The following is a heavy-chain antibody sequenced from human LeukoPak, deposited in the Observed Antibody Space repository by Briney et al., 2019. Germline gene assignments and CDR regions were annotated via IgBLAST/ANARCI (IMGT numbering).Heavy chain of an antibody. J-gene: IGHJ4*02. Sequence: PGGSLRLSCAASGFTFSSYWIHWVRQAPGKGLVWVSRINSDGSETIYADSVKGRFTISRDNAKNTLYLQMNSLRAEDTAVYYCAREEASSAAIDHWGQGTLVTVSS. CDR3: AREEASSAAIDH. CDR1: GFTFSSYW. D-gene: IGHD6-6*01. CDR2: INSDGSET. V-gene: IGHV3-74*01.